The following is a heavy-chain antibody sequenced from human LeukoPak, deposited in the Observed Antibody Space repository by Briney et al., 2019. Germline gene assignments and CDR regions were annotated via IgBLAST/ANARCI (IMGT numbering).Heavy chain of an antibody. CDR1: GYTFTGYY. V-gene: IGHV1-2*02. J-gene: IGHJ5*02. Sequence: ASVKVSCKASGYTFTGYYMHWVRQAPGQGLEWMAWINPNSGGTNYAQKFQGRVTMTRDTSISTAYMELSRLRSDDTAVYYCARGPQQLVRDGGFDPWGQGTLVTVSS. D-gene: IGHD6-13*01. CDR3: ARGPQQLVRDGGFDP. CDR2: INPNSGGT.